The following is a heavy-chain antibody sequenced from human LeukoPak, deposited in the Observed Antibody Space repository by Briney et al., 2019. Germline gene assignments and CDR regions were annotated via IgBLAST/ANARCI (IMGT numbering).Heavy chain of an antibody. J-gene: IGHJ4*02. CDR3: ARAGSAGSVDY. Sequence: GGSLRLSCAASGFTFSSYAMSWVRQAPGKGLEWVSAISGSGGSTYYADSVKGRFTISRDNAKSSLYLQMDNLRAEDTAIYYCARAGSAGSVDYWGQGTLVTVSS. CDR2: ISGSGGST. CDR1: GFTFSSYA. V-gene: IGHV3-23*01. D-gene: IGHD3-10*01.